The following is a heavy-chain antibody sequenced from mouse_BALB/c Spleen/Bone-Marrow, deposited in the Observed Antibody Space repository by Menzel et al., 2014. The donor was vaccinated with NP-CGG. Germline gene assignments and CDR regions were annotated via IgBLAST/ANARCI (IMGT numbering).Heavy chain of an antibody. CDR1: GFTFSSYA. V-gene: IGHV5-9-3*01. CDR2: ISSGGNYT. D-gene: IGHD1-1*01. J-gene: IGHJ2*01. Sequence: EVQLVESGGGLVKPGGSLKLSCAASGFTFSSYAMSWVRQTPEKRLEWVATISSGGNYTYYPDSVKGRFTISRDNDKNTLYLQMSSLRSEDTAMYYCARYYGSSYDYWGQGTTLTVSS. CDR3: ARYYGSSYDY.